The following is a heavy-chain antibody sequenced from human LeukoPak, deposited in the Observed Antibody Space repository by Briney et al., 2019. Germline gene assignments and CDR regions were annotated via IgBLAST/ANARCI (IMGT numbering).Heavy chain of an antibody. CDR2: ISSSSSYI. D-gene: IGHD6-6*01. V-gene: IGHV3-21*01. J-gene: IGHJ6*03. Sequence: PGGSLRLSCAASGFTFSSYSMNWVRQAPGKGLEWVSSISSSSSYIYHADSVKGRFTISRDNAKNSLYLQMNSLRAEDTAVYYCARENSSSWFYYYYYMDVWGKGTTVTVSS. CDR1: GFTFSSYS. CDR3: ARENSSSWFYYYYYMDV.